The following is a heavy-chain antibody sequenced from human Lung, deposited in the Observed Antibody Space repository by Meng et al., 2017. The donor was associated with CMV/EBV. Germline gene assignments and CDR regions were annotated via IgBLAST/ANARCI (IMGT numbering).Heavy chain of an antibody. J-gene: IGHJ1*01. V-gene: IGHV4-4*02. CDR2: IPHRGSS. Sequence: QVQLRESGPALVRPSEPLSLPWAVSGDSITNHNWWAWVRQPPGKGLEWIGEIPHRGSSAYNPSLKSRVSMSIDKSKNQFSLKLTSVTAADTAVYHCLRRSGGSVWGQGTLVTVSS. CDR1: GDSITNHNW. D-gene: IGHD3-10*01. CDR3: LRRSGGSV.